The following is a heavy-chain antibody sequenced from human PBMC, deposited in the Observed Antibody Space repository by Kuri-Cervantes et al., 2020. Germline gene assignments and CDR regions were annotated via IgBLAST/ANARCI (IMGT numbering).Heavy chain of an antibody. CDR2: INHSGST. CDR1: GGSFSGYY. D-gene: IGHD6-19*01. J-gene: IGHJ4*02. CDR3: AGEKHSSGFDY. Sequence: GSLRLSCAVYGGSFSGYYWSWIRQPPGKGLEWIGEINHSGSTNYNPSLKSRVTISVDTSKNQFSLKLSSVTAADTAVYYCAGEKHSSGFDYWGQGTLVTVSS. V-gene: IGHV4-34*01.